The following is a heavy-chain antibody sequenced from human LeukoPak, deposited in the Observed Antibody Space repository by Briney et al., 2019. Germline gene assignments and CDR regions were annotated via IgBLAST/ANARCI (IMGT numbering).Heavy chain of an antibody. V-gene: IGHV1-2*02. Sequence: ASVKVSCEASGYTFTDYYMHWVRQAPGQGLEWLGWIHPNSGGTTYAQRFQGRGTMTRDTSISTAYMELSRLRSDDTAVYYCARGYCSSTSCYLPYYYYGMDVWGQGTTVTVSS. CDR3: ARGYCSSTSCYLPYYYYGMDV. J-gene: IGHJ6*02. D-gene: IGHD2-2*01. CDR2: IHPNSGGT. CDR1: GYTFTDYY.